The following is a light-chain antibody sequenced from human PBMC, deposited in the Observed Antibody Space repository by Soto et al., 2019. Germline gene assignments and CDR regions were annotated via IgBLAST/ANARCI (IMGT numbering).Light chain of an antibody. CDR3: LQGTHWPWT. Sequence: DVVMTQSPLFLPVTLGQPASISCRSSQSLIHSDGNTYLSWFQQRPGQSPRRLIYEVSDRDSGVPDRFTGSGSGTDFTLKISRVEAEDVGLYYCLQGTHWPWTFGQGTEVEIK. CDR2: EVS. V-gene: IGKV2-30*02. J-gene: IGKJ1*01. CDR1: QSLIHSDGNTY.